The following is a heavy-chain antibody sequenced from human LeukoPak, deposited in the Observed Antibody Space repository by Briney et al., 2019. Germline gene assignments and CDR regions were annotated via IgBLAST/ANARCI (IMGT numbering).Heavy chain of an antibody. CDR2: INHSGST. CDR3: ARGAWFDP. J-gene: IGHJ5*02. V-gene: IGHV4-34*01. Sequence: SETLSLTCAVYGGSFSGYYWSWIRQPPGKGLEWIGEINHSGSTNYNPPLKSRVTISVDTSKNQFSLKLSSVTAADTAVYYCARGAWFDPWGQGTLVTVSS. CDR1: GGSFSGYY.